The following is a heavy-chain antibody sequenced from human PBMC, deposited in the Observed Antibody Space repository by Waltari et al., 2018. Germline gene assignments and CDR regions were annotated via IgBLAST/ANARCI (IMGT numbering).Heavy chain of an antibody. CDR1: GFTFISYS. D-gene: IGHD2-2*01. V-gene: IGHV3-48*01. Sequence: EVSLVESGGDLVQPGESLRLSCAASGFTFISYSMNWIRQYPGKGLGCISYSSSGSSTIFYGDSVKGRFTISRDNAKNSLYLRMNSLRAEDTAVYYCARGGYCNSTTCHGSSAFDIWGQGTVVTVSS. CDR3: ARGGYCNSTTCHGSSAFDI. CDR2: SSSGSSTI. J-gene: IGHJ3*02.